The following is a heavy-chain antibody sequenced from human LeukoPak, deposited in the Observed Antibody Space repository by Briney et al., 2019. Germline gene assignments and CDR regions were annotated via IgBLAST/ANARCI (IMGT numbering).Heavy chain of an antibody. CDR2: FDPEDGET. CDR1: GYTLTELS. CDR3: ATVPTYYYGSGPHFDY. Sequence: GASVKVSCKVSGYTLTELSMHWVRQAPGKGLEWMGGFDPEDGETIYAQKFQGRVTMTEDTSTDTAYMELSSLRSEDTAVYYCATVPTYYYGSGPHFDYWGQGTLVTVSP. V-gene: IGHV1-24*01. D-gene: IGHD3-10*01. J-gene: IGHJ4*02.